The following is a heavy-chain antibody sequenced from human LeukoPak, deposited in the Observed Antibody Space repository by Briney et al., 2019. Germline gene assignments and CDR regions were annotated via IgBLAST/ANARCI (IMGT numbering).Heavy chain of an antibody. CDR2: ISSSSTYI. D-gene: IGHD4-17*01. CDR3: AKELYGEYFWFDP. J-gene: IGHJ5*02. V-gene: IGHV3-21*04. Sequence: PGGSLRLSCAASGFTFSSYSLNWVRQAPGKGLEWVSSISSSSTYIYYADSVKGRFTISRDNAKNSLYLQMNSLRAEDTALYYCAKELYGEYFWFDPWGQGTLVTVSS. CDR1: GFTFSSYS.